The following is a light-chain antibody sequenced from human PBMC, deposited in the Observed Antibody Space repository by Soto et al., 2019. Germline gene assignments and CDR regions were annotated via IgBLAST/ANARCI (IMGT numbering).Light chain of an antibody. J-gene: IGLJ3*02. CDR1: SSNIGAGYD. V-gene: IGLV1-40*01. Sequence: QSVLTQPPSVSGAPGQRGTISCTGSSSNIGAGYDVHWYQQLPGTAPKLLIYANSNRPSGVPDRFSGSKSGTSASLAITGLQAEDEADYYCQSYDSSLSGSVFGGGTKLTVL. CDR3: QSYDSSLSGSV. CDR2: ANS.